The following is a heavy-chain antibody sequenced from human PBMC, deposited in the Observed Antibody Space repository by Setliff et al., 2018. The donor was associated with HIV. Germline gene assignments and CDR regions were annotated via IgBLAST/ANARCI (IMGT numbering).Heavy chain of an antibody. J-gene: IGHJ6*03. CDR1: AFTFSSYR. V-gene: IGHV3-21*01. Sequence: PGGSLRLSCAASAFTFSSYRMNWVRQAPGKGLEWVSSIGRSSGYIYYADSVKGRFTISRDNAKNTLYLQMNSLRPEDTAVYYCAKDPTSRWGYYMDVWGKGTTVTVSS. CDR3: AKDPTSRWGYYMDV. D-gene: IGHD2-2*01. CDR2: IGRSSGYI.